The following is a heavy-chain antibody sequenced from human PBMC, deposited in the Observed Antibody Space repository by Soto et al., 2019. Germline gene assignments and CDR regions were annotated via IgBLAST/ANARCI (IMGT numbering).Heavy chain of an antibody. CDR1: GYTFTSYC. J-gene: IGHJ3*02. CDR3: ARGGHDSSGYYSGNDFDI. Sequence: ASVKVSCKSSGYTFTSYCISWVRQAPGQGLEWMGWISAYNGNTNYAQKLQGRVTMTTDTSTSTAYPELRSLRSDDTAVYYCARGGHDSSGYYSGNDFDIWGQGTMVNVS. D-gene: IGHD3-22*01. CDR2: ISAYNGNT. V-gene: IGHV1-18*01.